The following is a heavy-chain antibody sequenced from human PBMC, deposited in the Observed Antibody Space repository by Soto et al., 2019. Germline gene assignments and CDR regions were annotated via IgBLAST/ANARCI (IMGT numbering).Heavy chain of an antibody. CDR3: ARGRDYAWGD. J-gene: IGHJ4*02. Sequence: QVQLQQSGPGLVNPSGTLYLICAVSGDSVTNRIFWWTWVRQPPGKGLEWIGEIYHRGNTNYNPSLRSRVTISMDKSKNQFSLTLTSVTAADTAVYYCARGRDYAWGDWGQGTLVTVSS. CDR2: IYHRGNT. CDR1: GDSVTNRIFW. V-gene: IGHV4-4*02. D-gene: IGHD3-16*01.